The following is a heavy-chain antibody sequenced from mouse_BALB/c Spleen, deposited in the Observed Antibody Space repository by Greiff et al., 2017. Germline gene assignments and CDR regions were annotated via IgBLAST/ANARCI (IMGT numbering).Heavy chain of an antibody. CDR3: ATYDYDGFAY. CDR1: GYSITSDYA. V-gene: IGHV3-2*02. CDR2: ISYSGST. J-gene: IGHJ3*01. D-gene: IGHD2-4*01. Sequence: EVKLLESGPGLVKPSQSLSLTCTVTGYSITSDYAWNWIRQFPGNKLEWMGYISYSGSTSYNPSLKSRISITRDTSKNQFFLQLNSVTTEDTATYYCATYDYDGFAYWGQGTLVTVSA.